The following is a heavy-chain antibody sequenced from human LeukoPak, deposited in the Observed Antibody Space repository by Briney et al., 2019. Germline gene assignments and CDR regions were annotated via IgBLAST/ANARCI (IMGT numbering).Heavy chain of an antibody. J-gene: IGHJ3*02. CDR2: IYTSGST. Sequence: PSETLSLTCTVSGGSISSGSYYWSWIRQPAGKGLEWIGRIYTSGSTNYNPSLKSRVTISVDTSKNQFSLKLSSVTAADTAVYYCAREFNYDILTGYYYDAVDIWGQGTMVTVSS. CDR3: AREFNYDILTGYYYDAVDI. V-gene: IGHV4-61*02. CDR1: GGSISSGSYY. D-gene: IGHD3-9*01.